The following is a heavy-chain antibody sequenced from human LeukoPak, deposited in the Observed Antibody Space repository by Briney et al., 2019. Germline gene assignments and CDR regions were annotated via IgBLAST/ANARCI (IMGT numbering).Heavy chain of an antibody. D-gene: IGHD2-15*01. CDR3: ARDLHCSGSSCHGWFDP. CDR2: IYYSGST. CDR1: GGSISSYY. J-gene: IGHJ5*02. V-gene: IGHV4-59*01. Sequence: SETLSLTCTVSGGSISSYYWSWIRQPPGKGLEGIGYIYYSGSTNYNPSLKSRVTISVDTSKNQFSLKLSSVTAADTAVYYCARDLHCSGSSCHGWFDPWGQGTLVTVSS.